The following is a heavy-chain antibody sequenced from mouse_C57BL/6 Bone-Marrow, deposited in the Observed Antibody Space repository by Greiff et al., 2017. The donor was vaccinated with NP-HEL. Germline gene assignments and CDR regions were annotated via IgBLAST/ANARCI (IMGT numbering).Heavy chain of an antibody. J-gene: IGHJ2*01. CDR1: GFTFSDYG. V-gene: IGHV5-15*01. CDR2: ISNLAYSI. D-gene: IGHD3-2*02. Sequence: DVMLVESGGGLVQPGGSLKLSCAASGFTFSDYGMAWVRQAPRKGPEWVAFISNLAYSIYYADTVTGRFTISRENAKDTLYLEMSSLRSEDTAMYYCARTSSGYVHWGQGTTLTVSS. CDR3: ARTSSGYVH.